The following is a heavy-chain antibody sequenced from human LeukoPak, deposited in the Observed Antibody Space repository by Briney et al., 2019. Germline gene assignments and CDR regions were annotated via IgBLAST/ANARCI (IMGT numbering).Heavy chain of an antibody. CDR1: GFTFSSYS. V-gene: IGHV3-21*01. CDR3: ARVGHSSSSGVDY. D-gene: IGHD6-6*01. Sequence: GGCLRLSCAASGFTFSSYSMNWVRQAPGKGLEWVSSISSSSSYIYYADSVKGRFTISRDNAKNSLYLQMNSLRAEDTAVYYCARVGHSSSSGVDYWGQGTLVTVSS. CDR2: ISSSSSYI. J-gene: IGHJ4*02.